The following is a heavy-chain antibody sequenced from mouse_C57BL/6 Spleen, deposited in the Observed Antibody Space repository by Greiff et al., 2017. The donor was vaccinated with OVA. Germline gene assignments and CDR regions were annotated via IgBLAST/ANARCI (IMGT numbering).Heavy chain of an antibody. Sequence: QVQLQQPGAELVKPGASVKMSCKASGYTFPSYWITWVKQRPGQGLEWIGDIYPGSGSTTYNEKFKSKATLTVDTSSSTAYMQLSSLTSEDSAVYYCARGLYYDYDGYAMDYWGQGTSVTVSS. D-gene: IGHD2-4*01. CDR3: ARGLYYDYDGYAMDY. V-gene: IGHV1-55*01. J-gene: IGHJ4*01. CDR1: GYTFPSYW. CDR2: IYPGSGST.